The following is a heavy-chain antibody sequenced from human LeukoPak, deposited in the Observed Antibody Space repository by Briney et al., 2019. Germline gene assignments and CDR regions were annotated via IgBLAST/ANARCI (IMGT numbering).Heavy chain of an antibody. CDR3: ARSYDSSGYFYYMDV. J-gene: IGHJ6*03. CDR2: VYGSGST. V-gene: IGHV4-4*07. CDR1: GGSISSYY. D-gene: IGHD3-22*01. Sequence: SETLSLTCTVSGGSISSYYWSWIRQSAGKGLEWIGHVYGSGSTNYNPSLKSRLTMSVDTSKNQFSLKLNSVTAADTAVYFCARSYDSSGYFYYMDVWGKGTTVTISS.